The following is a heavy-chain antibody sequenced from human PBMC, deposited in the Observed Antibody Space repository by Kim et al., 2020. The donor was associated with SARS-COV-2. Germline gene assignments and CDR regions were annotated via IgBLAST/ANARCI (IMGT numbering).Heavy chain of an antibody. V-gene: IGHV3-23*01. CDR2: ST. D-gene: IGHD4-17*01. J-gene: IGHJ4*02. CDR3: ATDGLRFPIEN. Sequence: STKYDGSVKGRILISSDNSTTKLYLQMNSVRAADTAVYYCATDGLRFPIENWGRGTLVTVSS.